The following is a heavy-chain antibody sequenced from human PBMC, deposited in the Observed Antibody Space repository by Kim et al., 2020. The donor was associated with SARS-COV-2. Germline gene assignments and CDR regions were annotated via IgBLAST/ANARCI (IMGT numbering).Heavy chain of an antibody. D-gene: IGHD3-10*01. J-gene: IGHJ2*01. CDR1: GFTSSDWA. CDR3: ARDLRTWGSGSYYAWYFDL. Sequence: GGSLRLSCGASGFTSSDWAMSWVRQAPGKGLEWVSVITGGGRTFYADSVKGRFSVSRDDSKNTLYLEMNSLRGDDTAVYYCARDLRTWGSGSYYAWYFDLCGRGSLVTVSS. V-gene: IGHV3-23*01. CDR2: ITGGGRT.